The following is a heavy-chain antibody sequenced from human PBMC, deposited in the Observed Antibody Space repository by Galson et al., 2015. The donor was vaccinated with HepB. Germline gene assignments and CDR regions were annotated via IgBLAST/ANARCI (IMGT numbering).Heavy chain of an antibody. CDR3: ARVQKPYCSSTSCYAPYYYYMDV. V-gene: IGHV3-11*01. D-gene: IGHD2-2*01. Sequence: SLRLSCAASGFTFSDYHMSWIRQAPGKGLEWVSYISSSGSTIYYADSVKGRFTISRDNAKNSLYLQMNSLRAEDTAVYYCARVQKPYCSSTSCYAPYYYYMDVWGKGTTVTVSS. J-gene: IGHJ6*03. CDR1: GFTFSDYH. CDR2: ISSSGSTI.